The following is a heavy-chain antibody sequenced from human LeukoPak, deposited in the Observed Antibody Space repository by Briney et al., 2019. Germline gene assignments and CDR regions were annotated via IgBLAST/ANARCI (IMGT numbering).Heavy chain of an antibody. D-gene: IGHD2-8*01. CDR2: IYYSGST. CDR1: GGSISSYY. Sequence: SETLSLTCTVSGGSISSYYWSWIRQPPGKGLEWIGYIYYSGSTNYNPSLKSRVTISVDTSKNQFSLKLSSVTAADTAVYYCSRENGAFSPFGYWGQGILVTV. J-gene: IGHJ4*02. V-gene: IGHV4-59*01. CDR3: SRENGAFSPFGY.